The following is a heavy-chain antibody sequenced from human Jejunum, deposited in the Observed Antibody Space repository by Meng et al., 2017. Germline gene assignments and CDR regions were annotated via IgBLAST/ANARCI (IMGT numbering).Heavy chain of an antibody. Sequence: QVQRQQGGAGLLKPSETLSLTCAVYGGSFSGYYWTWIRQPPGKGLEWIGEINHNGSPYYNPSLNNRVTMSVDTSKNQLSLKLSSVTAADTAVYYCAIGGPGPRLLNWGQGTLVTVSS. CDR3: AIGGPGPRLLN. V-gene: IGHV4-34*01. CDR2: INHNGSP. CDR1: GGSFSGYY. J-gene: IGHJ4*02. D-gene: IGHD1-14*01.